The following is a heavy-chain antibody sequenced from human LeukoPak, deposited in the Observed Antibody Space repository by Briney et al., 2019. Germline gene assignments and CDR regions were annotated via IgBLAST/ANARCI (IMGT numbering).Heavy chain of an antibody. V-gene: IGHV3-23*01. Sequence: SGGSLRLSCAASGFTFSSYAMSWVRQAPGKGLEWVSAISGSGGSTYYADSVKGRFTISRDNSKNTLYLQMNSLRAEDTAVYYCAKLAPISYSSSWYESGYYYYYMDVWGKGTTVTVSS. CDR2: ISGSGGST. J-gene: IGHJ6*03. CDR1: GFTFSSYA. CDR3: AKLAPISYSSSWYESGYYYYYMDV. D-gene: IGHD6-13*01.